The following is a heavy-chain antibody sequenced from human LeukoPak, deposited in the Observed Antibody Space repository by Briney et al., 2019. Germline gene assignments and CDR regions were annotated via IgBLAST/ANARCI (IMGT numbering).Heavy chain of an antibody. J-gene: IGHJ4*02. CDR1: GFIFSSYE. Sequence: GGSLRLSCAASGFIFSSYEMNWVRESPGKGLGWVSYISSSSSSIYYADSVKGQFTISIDNAKNSLYLQMNSLRAEDTAVYYCAIRGSPMVRNYWGKGTLVTVSS. CDR2: ISSSSSSI. V-gene: IGHV3-21*05. CDR3: AIRGSPMVRNY. D-gene: IGHD3-10*01.